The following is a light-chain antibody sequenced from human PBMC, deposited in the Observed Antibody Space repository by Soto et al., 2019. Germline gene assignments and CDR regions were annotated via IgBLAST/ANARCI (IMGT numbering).Light chain of an antibody. CDR2: LGS. V-gene: IGKV2-28*01. CDR1: QSLLHSSGYNH. Sequence: DIVMTQSPLSLPVTPGEPASISCRSSQSLLHSSGYNHLGWYLQKPGQSPQLLIYLGSSRASGVPDRFSGSGSGTDFTLRISRVEAEDVGVYYCIQTLQTPYTFGQGTKLDFK. CDR3: IQTLQTPYT. J-gene: IGKJ2*01.